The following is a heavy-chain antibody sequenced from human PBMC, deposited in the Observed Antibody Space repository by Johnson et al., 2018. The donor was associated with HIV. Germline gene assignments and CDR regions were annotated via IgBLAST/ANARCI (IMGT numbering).Heavy chain of an antibody. CDR1: GFTFSSYD. CDR2: IGTAGDT. CDR3: ARDRMGGPIDI. J-gene: IGHJ3*02. D-gene: IGHD3-16*01. Sequence: EVQVVESGGGLVQPGGSLRLSCAASGFTFSSYDMHWVRQATGKGLEWVSAIGTAGDTYYPGSVKGRFTISRENAKNSLYLQMNSLRAGDTAVYYCARDRMGGPIDIWGQGTMVTVSS. V-gene: IGHV3-13*01.